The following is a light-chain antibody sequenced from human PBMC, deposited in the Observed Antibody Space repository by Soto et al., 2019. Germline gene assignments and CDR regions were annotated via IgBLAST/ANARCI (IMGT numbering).Light chain of an antibody. CDR3: GAWDDRLTAYV. Sequence: QSALTQPASVSGSPGQSITISCTGTSSDVGSYNLVSWYQQHPGKAPKVMIYEGSKRPSGVSNRFSGSKSGNTASLTISGLQAEDEADYYCGAWDDRLTAYVFGSGTKLTVL. CDR1: SSDVGSYNL. CDR2: EGS. J-gene: IGLJ1*01. V-gene: IGLV2-23*01.